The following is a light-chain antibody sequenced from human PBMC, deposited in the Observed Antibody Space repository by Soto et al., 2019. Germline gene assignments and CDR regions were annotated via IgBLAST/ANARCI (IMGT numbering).Light chain of an antibody. CDR2: EGS. CDR3: QQYNDWPRT. Sequence: EIVVTQSPATLSVSIGDRATLSCRASQRIGINLAWYQQKPGQPPRLLIYEGSTRATGVPARFTGSGSGTDFTLTISSLQSADFAIYSCQQYNDWPRTFGQGTK. J-gene: IGKJ1*01. V-gene: IGKV3-15*01. CDR1: QRIGIN.